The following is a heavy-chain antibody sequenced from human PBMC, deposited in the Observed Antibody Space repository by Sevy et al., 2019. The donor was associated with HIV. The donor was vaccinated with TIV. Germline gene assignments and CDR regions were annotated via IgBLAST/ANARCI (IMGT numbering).Heavy chain of an antibody. J-gene: IGHJ2*01. CDR2: IYTDGST. CDR3: ARLPYGNYWYFDL. Sequence: PGGSLRLSCAVSGFTVSSNYMSWVRQAPGKGLEWVSVIYTDGSTFYADSLKGRFTISRDNSKNTLYLQMNSLRAEDTAVYYCARLPYGNYWYFDLWGRGTLVTVSS. V-gene: IGHV3-53*01. D-gene: IGHD3-10*01. CDR1: GFTVSSNY.